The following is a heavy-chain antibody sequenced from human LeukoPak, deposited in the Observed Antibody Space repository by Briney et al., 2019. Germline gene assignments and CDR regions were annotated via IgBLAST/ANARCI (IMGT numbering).Heavy chain of an antibody. V-gene: IGHV3-11*01. Sequence: PGGSLRLSCAASGFTFSDYYMSWNRQAPGKGLEWVSYISSSGSTIYYADSVKGRFTISRDNAKNSLYLQMNSLRAEDTAVYYCAGHPYDFWSGYYFDYWGQGTLVTVSS. CDR2: ISSSGSTI. D-gene: IGHD3-3*01. CDR1: GFTFSDYY. J-gene: IGHJ4*02. CDR3: AGHPYDFWSGYYFDY.